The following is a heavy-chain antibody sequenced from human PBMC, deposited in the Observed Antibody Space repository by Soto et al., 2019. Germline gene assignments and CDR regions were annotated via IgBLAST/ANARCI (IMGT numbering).Heavy chain of an antibody. J-gene: IGHJ4*02. CDR3: AKGDFGS. CDR1: GFTFSSYA. CDR2: ISYDGSDK. D-gene: IGHD3-16*01. V-gene: IGHV3-30-3*01. Sequence: GSLRLSCAASGFTFSSYAMHWVRQAPGKGLEWVALISYDGSDKDYPDSVKGRFTISRDNSRNTLFLQMNSLRAEDTAVYYCAKGDFGSWGQGTLVTVSS.